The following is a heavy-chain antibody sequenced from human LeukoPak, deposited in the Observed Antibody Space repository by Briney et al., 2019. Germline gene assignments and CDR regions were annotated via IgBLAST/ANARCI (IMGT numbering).Heavy chain of an antibody. Sequence: PSETLSLTCTVSGGSITSYYWSWIRQPPGKGLEWIGYIYYSGSSSYNPSLKSRVTISVDTSKTQFSLKLNSVTAADTAVYYCARGSGWYYFDYWGQGTLVTVSS. D-gene: IGHD6-19*01. J-gene: IGHJ4*02. CDR3: ARGSGWYYFDY. CDR2: IYYSGSS. CDR1: GGSITSYY. V-gene: IGHV4-59*01.